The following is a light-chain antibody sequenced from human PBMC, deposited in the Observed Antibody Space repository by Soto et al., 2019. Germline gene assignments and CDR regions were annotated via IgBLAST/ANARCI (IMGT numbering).Light chain of an antibody. V-gene: IGLV8-61*01. CDR3: VLYMGSGMWV. CDR1: SGSVSTNNY. Sequence: QAVVTQEPSFSVSPGATVTLTCGLSSGSVSTNNYPSWYQQTPDQAPRTLIYSTYTRSSGVPDRFSASILGNKAALTITGAQAYDESDYYCVLYMGSGMWVFGGGTKLTVL. CDR2: STY. J-gene: IGLJ3*02.